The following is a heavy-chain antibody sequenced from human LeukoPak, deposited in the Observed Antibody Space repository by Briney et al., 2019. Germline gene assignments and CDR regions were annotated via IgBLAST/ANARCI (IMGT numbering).Heavy chain of an antibody. Sequence: GGSLRLSCAPSGFTFSSYSMNWVRHAPGKGLEWVSSISSSSSYIYYADSVKGRFTISRDNAKNSLYLQMYSLRAEDTAVYYCARDRYCSSTSCYQGWYMDVWGKGTTVTVSS. CDR2: ISSSSSYI. D-gene: IGHD2-2*01. CDR1: GFTFSSYS. V-gene: IGHV3-21*01. J-gene: IGHJ6*03. CDR3: ARDRYCSSTSCYQGWYMDV.